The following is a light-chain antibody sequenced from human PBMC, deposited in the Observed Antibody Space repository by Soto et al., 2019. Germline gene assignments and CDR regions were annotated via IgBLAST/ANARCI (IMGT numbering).Light chain of an antibody. J-gene: IGKJ4*01. Sequence: QPPQLLIYTLSYRASGVPDRFSGSGSGTDFTLKFSRVEAEDFGVYYCMQRKEFPVTFGGGTKVDIK. V-gene: IGKV2-40*01. CDR3: MQRKEFPVT. CDR2: TLS.